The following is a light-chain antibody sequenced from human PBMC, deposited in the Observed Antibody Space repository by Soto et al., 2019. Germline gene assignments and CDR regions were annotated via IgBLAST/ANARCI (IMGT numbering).Light chain of an antibody. CDR3: SSYAGINTLGV. V-gene: IGLV2-8*01. J-gene: IGLJ1*01. CDR1: INDIGIYNY. Sequence: QSALTQPPSASGSPGQSVTISCTGTINDIGIYNYVSWYQHHPGKAPKLIIYEVSKRPSGVPDRFSGSKSGLTASLTVSGLQAEDEAAYYCSSYAGINTLGVFGAGTKLTVL. CDR2: EVS.